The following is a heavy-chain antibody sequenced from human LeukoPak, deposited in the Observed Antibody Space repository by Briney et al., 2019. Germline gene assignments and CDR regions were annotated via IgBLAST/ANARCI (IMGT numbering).Heavy chain of an antibody. D-gene: IGHD3-10*01. V-gene: IGHV1-18*01. CDR1: GGTFSSYA. Sequence: ASVKVSCKASGGTFSSYAISWVRQAPGQGLEWMGWISAYNGNTNYAQKLQGRVTMTTDTSTSTAYMELSRLRSDDTAVYYCARGERVLLWFGELSGYYYYYMDVWGKGTTVTVSS. CDR3: ARGERVLLWFGELSGYYYYYMDV. J-gene: IGHJ6*03. CDR2: ISAYNGNT.